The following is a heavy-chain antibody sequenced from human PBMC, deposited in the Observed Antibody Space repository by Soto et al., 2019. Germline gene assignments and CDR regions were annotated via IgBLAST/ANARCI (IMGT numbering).Heavy chain of an antibody. V-gene: IGHV4-4*07. Sequence: TLSLTCTVSGGSISSYYWSWIRQPAGKGLEWIGRIYTSGSTNYNPSLKSRVTMSVDTSKNQFSLKLSSVTAADTAVYYCARDMTANYYYDSSGYYVKYYYGMDVWGQGTTVTVSS. CDR1: GGSISSYY. J-gene: IGHJ6*02. CDR3: ARDMTANYYYDSSGYYVKYYYGMDV. CDR2: IYTSGST. D-gene: IGHD3-22*01.